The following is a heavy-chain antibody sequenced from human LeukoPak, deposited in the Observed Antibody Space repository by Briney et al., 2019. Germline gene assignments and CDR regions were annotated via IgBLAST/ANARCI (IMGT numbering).Heavy chain of an antibody. Sequence: GGSLRLSCVASGFTFSSYAMSWVRQAPGKGLEWVSAISGSGGSTYYADSVKGRFTISRDNAKSSLYLQMNSLRVEDMAVYYCVRDLDGYDSRLGCWGQGTLVTVSS. V-gene: IGHV3-23*01. CDR3: VRDLDGYDSRLGC. D-gene: IGHD3-3*01. CDR2: ISGSGGST. CDR1: GFTFSSYA. J-gene: IGHJ4*02.